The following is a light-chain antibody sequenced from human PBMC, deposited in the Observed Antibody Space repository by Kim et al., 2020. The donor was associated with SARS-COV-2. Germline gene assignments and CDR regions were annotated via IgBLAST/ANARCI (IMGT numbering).Light chain of an antibody. CDR3: QKYNSAPWT. CDR1: QDIANS. V-gene: IGKV1-27*01. Sequence: ASIGNRVTITCRASQDIANSLAWYQQKPGKVPQVLIYGAATLQSGVPSRFSGSGSGTEFTLTIGSLQTEDVATYYCQKYNSAPWTFGPGTKVEIK. J-gene: IGKJ1*01. CDR2: GAA.